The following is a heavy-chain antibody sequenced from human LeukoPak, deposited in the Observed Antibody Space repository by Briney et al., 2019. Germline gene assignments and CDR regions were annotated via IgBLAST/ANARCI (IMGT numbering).Heavy chain of an antibody. CDR3: ARGTVTTLLTVFYYYMDV. D-gene: IGHD4-17*01. V-gene: IGHV3-66*01. CDR2: IYSGGST. J-gene: IGHJ6*03. CDR1: EFSVGSNY. Sequence: PGGSLRLSCAASEFSVGSNYMTWVRQAPGKGLEWVSLIYSGGSTYYADSVKGRFTISRDNAKNSLYLQMNSLRAEDTALYYCARGTVTTLLTVFYYYMDVWGKGTTVTVSS.